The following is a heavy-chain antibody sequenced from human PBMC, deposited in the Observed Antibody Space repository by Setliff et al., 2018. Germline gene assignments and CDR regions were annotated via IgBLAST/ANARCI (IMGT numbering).Heavy chain of an antibody. J-gene: IGHJ3*02. D-gene: IGHD3-22*01. V-gene: IGHV4-34*01. CDR3: ARGRRITMIVVPPGVFDI. CDR2: IDQSGIT. Sequence: SETLSLTCAVYGGSFSGYYWSWIRQPPGKGPEWIGEIDQSGITNYNPSLKSRVTISIDTSKNLFSLRLSSVTATDTAVYYCARGRRITMIVVPPGVFDIWGQGTMVTVSS. CDR1: GGSFSGYY.